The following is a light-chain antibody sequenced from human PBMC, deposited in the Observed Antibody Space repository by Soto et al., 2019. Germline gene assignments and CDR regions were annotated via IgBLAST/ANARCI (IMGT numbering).Light chain of an antibody. J-gene: IGKJ2*01. CDR2: KAS. CDR3: QQYNSFVT. Sequence: DIQMTQSPSTLSASVGDRVTITCRASQSIGTWLAWYQQKPGKAPKLLIYKASSLESGVPSRFSGSGSGTEFTLTINSLQPDDFATYYCQQYNSFVTFGQGTKLEIK. CDR1: QSIGTW. V-gene: IGKV1-5*03.